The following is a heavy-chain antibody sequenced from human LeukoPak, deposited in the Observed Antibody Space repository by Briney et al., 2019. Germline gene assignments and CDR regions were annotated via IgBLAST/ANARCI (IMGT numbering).Heavy chain of an antibody. CDR1: GVSISSSPYH. Sequence: SETLSLTCSVSGVSISSSPYHWGWIRQPPGKGLEWIGSIYYSGSSYSNPSLQSRVTMSIDTAKNQFSLKLSSVTAADTAVYYCARTHQGGEYYFDYWGQGTLVTVSS. CDR2: IYYSGSS. CDR3: ARTHQGGEYYFDY. V-gene: IGHV4-39*01. D-gene: IGHD7-27*01. J-gene: IGHJ4*02.